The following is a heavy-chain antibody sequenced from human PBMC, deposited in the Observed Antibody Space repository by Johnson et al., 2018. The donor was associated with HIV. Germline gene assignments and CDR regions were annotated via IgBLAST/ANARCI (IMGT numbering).Heavy chain of an antibody. D-gene: IGHD3-10*01. Sequence: VQLVESGGGLVQPVGSLRLSCAASGFTFSSYAMSWVRQAPGKGLEWVSGISGSGSSTSYAASVKGRLTISRDNSKKTVYLQMNRLRAEDTALYYCAKKYYNSGSHFAFDIWGQGTMVTVSS. V-gene: IGHV3-23*04. CDR3: AKKYYNSGSHFAFDI. CDR1: GFTFSSYA. J-gene: IGHJ3*02. CDR2: ISGSGSST.